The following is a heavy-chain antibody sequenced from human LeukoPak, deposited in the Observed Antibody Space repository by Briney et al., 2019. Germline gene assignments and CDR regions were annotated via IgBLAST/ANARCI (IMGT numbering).Heavy chain of an antibody. Sequence: GGSLRLSCAASGFTFSSYEMNWVRQAPGKGLEWVANIKQDGSEKYYVDSVKGRFTISRDNAKNSLYLQMNSLRAEDTAVYYCARDYGDWEYWGQGTLVTVSS. J-gene: IGHJ4*02. D-gene: IGHD4-17*01. CDR2: IKQDGSEK. CDR3: ARDYGDWEY. CDR1: GFTFSSYE. V-gene: IGHV3-7*01.